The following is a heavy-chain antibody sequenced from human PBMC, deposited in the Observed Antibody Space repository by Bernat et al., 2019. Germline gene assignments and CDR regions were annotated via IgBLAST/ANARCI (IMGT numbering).Heavy chain of an antibody. CDR3: ARVRDYCSSTSCYPTEYYFDY. V-gene: IGHV3-11*06. D-gene: IGHD2-2*01. J-gene: IGHJ4*02. Sequence: QVQLVESGGGLVKPGGSLRLSCAASGFTFSDYYMSWIRQAPGKGLEWVSYISSSSYTNYADSVKGRFTISRDNAKNSLYLQMNSLRAEDTAVYYCARVRDYCSSTSCYPTEYYFDYWGQGTLVTVSS. CDR2: ISSSSYT. CDR1: GFTFSDYY.